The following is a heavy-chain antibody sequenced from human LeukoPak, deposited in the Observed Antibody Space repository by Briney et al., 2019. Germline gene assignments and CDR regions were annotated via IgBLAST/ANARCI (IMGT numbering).Heavy chain of an antibody. CDR3: ARFRHSNYEILTGYYYYFDY. Sequence: GGSLRLSCAASGFTFSSYSMIWGRQAPGKGLEWVSSIAGSGGYIYYADLVMGRFTISRDNAKNSLYLQMNSLRAEDTAVYYCARFRHSNYEILTGYYYYFDYWGQGTLVTVSS. J-gene: IGHJ4*02. CDR2: IAGSGGYI. D-gene: IGHD3-9*01. CDR1: GFTFSSYS. V-gene: IGHV3-21*01.